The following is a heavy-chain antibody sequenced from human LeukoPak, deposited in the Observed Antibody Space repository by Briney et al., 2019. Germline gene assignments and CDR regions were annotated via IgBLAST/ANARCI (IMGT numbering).Heavy chain of an antibody. J-gene: IGHJ5*02. V-gene: IGHV3-30*18. D-gene: IGHD3-10*01. CDR2: ISYDGSNK. CDR1: GFTFSSYG. CDR3: AKDHGSGSYYNPNWFDP. Sequence: GGSLRLSCAASGFTFSSYGMHWVRQTPGKGLEWVAVISYDGSNKYYADSVKGRFTISRDNSKNTLYLQMNSLRAEDTAVYYCAKDHGSGSYYNPNWFDPWGQGTLVTVSS.